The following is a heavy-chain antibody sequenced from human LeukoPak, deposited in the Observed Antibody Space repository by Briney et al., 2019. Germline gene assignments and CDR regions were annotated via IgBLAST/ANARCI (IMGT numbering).Heavy chain of an antibody. CDR2: ISSSGNTI. V-gene: IGHV3-48*03. D-gene: IGHD4-17*01. Sequence: GGSLRLSCAASGFTFSSYEMNWVRQAPGKGLEWASYISSSGNTIYYADSVKGRFTISRDNARNSLYLQMNSLRAEDTAVYYCARENTVTTLDYWGQGTLVTVSS. CDR3: ARENTVTTLDY. CDR1: GFTFSSYE. J-gene: IGHJ4*02.